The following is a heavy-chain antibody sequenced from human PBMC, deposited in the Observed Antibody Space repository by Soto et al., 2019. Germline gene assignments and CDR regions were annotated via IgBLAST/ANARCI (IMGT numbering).Heavy chain of an antibody. Sequence: GGSLRLSCAASGFTFSSDWMHWVRQTPGKGLVWVSRIDREGSDTAYADSVKGRFTISRDNAKNTLYLQMNSLRAEDTAVYYCARATTTVTTRPTLGYWGQGTLVTVSS. V-gene: IGHV3-74*01. J-gene: IGHJ4*02. CDR1: GFTFSSDW. CDR3: ARATTTVTTRPTLGY. D-gene: IGHD4-17*01. CDR2: IDREGSDT.